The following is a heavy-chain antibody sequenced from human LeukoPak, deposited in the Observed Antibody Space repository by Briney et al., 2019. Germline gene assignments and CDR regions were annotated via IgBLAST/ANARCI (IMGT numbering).Heavy chain of an antibody. CDR3: ARESFWSGYPDY. D-gene: IGHD3-3*01. CDR1: GGSISSYY. J-gene: IGHJ4*02. Sequence: SETLSLTCTVSGGSISSYYWSWIRQPAGKGLEWIGRIYTSGSTNYNPSLKSRVTMSVDTSKNQFSLKLSSVTAADTAVYYYARESFWSGYPDYWGQGTLVTVSS. V-gene: IGHV4-4*07. CDR2: IYTSGST.